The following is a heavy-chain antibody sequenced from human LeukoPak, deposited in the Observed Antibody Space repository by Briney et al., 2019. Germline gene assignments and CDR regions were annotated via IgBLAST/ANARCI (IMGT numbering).Heavy chain of an antibody. CDR1: GFTFSSYW. CDR3: ANGGGGKLDP. V-gene: IGHV3-74*01. CDR2: FKSDGYST. J-gene: IGHJ5*02. Sequence: GGSLRLSCAASGFTFSSYWMHWVRQAPGKGLVWVSSFKSDGYSTIYADSVKGRFIISRDNSKNTLYLQMNSLRAEDTAVYYCANGGGGKLDPWGQGTLVTVSS. D-gene: IGHD3-16*01.